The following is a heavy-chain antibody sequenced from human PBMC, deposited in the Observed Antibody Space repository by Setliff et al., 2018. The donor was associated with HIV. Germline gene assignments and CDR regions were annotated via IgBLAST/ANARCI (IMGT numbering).Heavy chain of an antibody. CDR3: ARGIVGATLSYFDY. CDR1: GVSISSQY. V-gene: IGHV4-59*08. J-gene: IGHJ4*02. D-gene: IGHD1-26*01. CDR2: IYYNVNN. Sequence: PSETLSLTCAVSGVSISSQYWSWIRQPPGKGLEWIGFIYYNVNNNYNPSLKSRVTISLDTSKNQFSLRMTSVTAADTAVYYCARGIVGATLSYFDYWGQGTLVTVSS.